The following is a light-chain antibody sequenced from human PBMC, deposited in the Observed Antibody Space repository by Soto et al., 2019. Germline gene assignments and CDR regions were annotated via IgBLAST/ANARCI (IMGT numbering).Light chain of an antibody. V-gene: IGLV2-23*01. CDR1: SSDVGSYNL. J-gene: IGLJ1*01. CDR3: CSYAGSSTYV. Sequence: QSALTQPASVSGSPGQSITISCTGTSSDVGSYNLVSWYQQHPGKAPKLLIYEGSKRPSGVSNRFSGSKSGNTASLTISGLQVEEEADYHCCSYAGSSTYVFGTGTKVTVL. CDR2: EGS.